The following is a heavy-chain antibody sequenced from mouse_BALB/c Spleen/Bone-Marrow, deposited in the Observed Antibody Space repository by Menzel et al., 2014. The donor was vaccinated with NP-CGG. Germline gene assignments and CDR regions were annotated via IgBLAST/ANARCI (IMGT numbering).Heavy chain of an antibody. CDR2: INPNTGYT. V-gene: IGHV1-7*01. CDR3: ARRGDSSGYAFAY. Sequence: QVQLQHSGAELAKPGASVKMSCKASGYIFTNYWLHWVNQRPGQGLEWFVYINPNTGYTDYNQKFKDKATVTADKSSSTAHMQLNSLTSEDSAVYYCARRGDSSGYAFAYWGQGTLVTVSA. J-gene: IGHJ3*01. D-gene: IGHD3-2*01. CDR1: GYIFTNYW.